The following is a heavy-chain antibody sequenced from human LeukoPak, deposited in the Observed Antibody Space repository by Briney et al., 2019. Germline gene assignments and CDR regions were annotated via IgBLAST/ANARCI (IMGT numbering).Heavy chain of an antibody. CDR3: ARASGYCSSTSCYTDHDY. CDR1: GGSFSGYY. J-gene: IGHJ4*02. Sequence: PSETLSLTCAVYGGSFSGYYWSWIRQPPGKGLEWIGYIYYSGSTNYNPSLKSRVTISVDTSKNQFSLKLSSVTAADTAVYYCARASGYCSSTSCYTDHDYWGQGTLVTVSS. CDR2: IYYSGST. V-gene: IGHV4-59*01. D-gene: IGHD2-2*02.